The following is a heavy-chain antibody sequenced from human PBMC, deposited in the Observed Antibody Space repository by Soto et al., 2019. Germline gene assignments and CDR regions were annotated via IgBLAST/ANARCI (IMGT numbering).Heavy chain of an antibody. J-gene: IGHJ4*02. Sequence: GSLRLSCAASGFTFSNAWMSWVRQAPGKGLEWVGRIKGEADGGTTDYAAPVKGRIIISRDHSKDTLYLQMNSLKTEDTAVYYCTTGLSNGYYNFDYWGQGTPVTVSS. CDR2: IKGEADGGTT. CDR3: TTGLSNGYYNFDY. V-gene: IGHV3-15*01. D-gene: IGHD3-22*01. CDR1: GFTFSNAW.